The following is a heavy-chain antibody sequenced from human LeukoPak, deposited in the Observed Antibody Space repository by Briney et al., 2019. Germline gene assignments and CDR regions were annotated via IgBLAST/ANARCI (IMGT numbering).Heavy chain of an antibody. Sequence: SETLSLTCAVYRGSFSGYYWSWIRQPPGKGLEWIGEINHSGSTNYNSSLKSRVTISVDTSKNQFSLKLSSVTAADTAVYYCASGSYYWGYYYMDVWGKGTTVTISS. J-gene: IGHJ6*03. V-gene: IGHV4-34*01. CDR3: ASGSYYWGYYYMDV. D-gene: IGHD1-26*01. CDR1: RGSFSGYY. CDR2: INHSGST.